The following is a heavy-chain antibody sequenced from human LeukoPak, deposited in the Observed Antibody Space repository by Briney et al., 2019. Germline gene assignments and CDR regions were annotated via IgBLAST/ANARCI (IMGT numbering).Heavy chain of an antibody. CDR1: GFTLNGYW. CDR2: IDADGSTT. J-gene: IGHJ6*02. CDR3: TRVQAGRSGLMDV. V-gene: IGHV3-74*01. D-gene: IGHD2-8*02. Sequence: GGSLRLSCAASGFTLNGYWMHWVRQAPGEGLVWVSRIDADGSTTNYAESVKGRFTTSRDSAKNTVYLQMDSLRAEDTALYYCTRVQAGRSGLMDVWGRGTTVTVSS.